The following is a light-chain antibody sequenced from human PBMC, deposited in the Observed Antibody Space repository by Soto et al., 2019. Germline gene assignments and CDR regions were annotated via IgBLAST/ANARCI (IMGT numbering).Light chain of an antibody. CDR2: SNN. CDR1: CSNIGINT. V-gene: IGLV1-44*01. J-gene: IGLJ1*01. CDR3: AAWDDSLNGYV. Sequence: SVRTQPPSSSGAPGRSVTISCSGSCSNIGINTVNWYQQLPGTAPKLLIYSNNQRPSGVPDRFSGSKSGTSASLAVSGLQSEDEADYYCAAWDDSLNGYVFGTGTKVTVL.